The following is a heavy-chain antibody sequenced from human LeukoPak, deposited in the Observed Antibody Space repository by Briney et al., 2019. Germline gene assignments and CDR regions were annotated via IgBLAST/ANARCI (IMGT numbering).Heavy chain of an antibody. CDR3: ARPGYSSGWYFDY. D-gene: IGHD6-19*01. Sequence: SETLSLTCTVSGGSIRSSYYYWGWIRQPPGKGLEWIGSIYDSGSTYYNPSLKSRVTISVDTSKNQFSLKLSSVTAADTAVYYCARPGYSSGWYFDYWGQGTLVTVSS. CDR2: IYDSGST. V-gene: IGHV4-39*01. CDR1: GGSIRSSYYY. J-gene: IGHJ4*02.